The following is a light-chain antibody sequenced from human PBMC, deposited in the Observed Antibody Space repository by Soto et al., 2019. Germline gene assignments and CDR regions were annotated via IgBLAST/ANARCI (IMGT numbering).Light chain of an antibody. J-gene: IGKJ5*01. V-gene: IGKV3D-15*01. Sequence: EIVFTQSPCTLSLSPGERTTLSCRASQSVSSNLAWYQQELGQAPRLLIYGASTRATGIPARFSGSGSGTEFILTISSLQSEDFAVYYCQQYNNRPLLTFGQGTRLEIK. CDR2: GAS. CDR1: QSVSSN. CDR3: QQYNNRPLLT.